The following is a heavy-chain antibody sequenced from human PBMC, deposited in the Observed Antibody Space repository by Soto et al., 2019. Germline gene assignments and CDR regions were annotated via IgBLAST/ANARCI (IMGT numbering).Heavy chain of an antibody. CDR1: GFTFSSYA. CDR3: VSSGSYHFDY. CDR2: ISYDGSNK. Sequence: GGSLSLSCAASGFTFSSYAMHWVRQAPGKGLEWVAVISYDGSNKYYADSVKGRFTISRDNSKNTLYLQMNSLRAEDTAVYYCVSSGSYHFDYWGQGTLVTVSS. V-gene: IGHV3-30*04. D-gene: IGHD1-26*01. J-gene: IGHJ4*02.